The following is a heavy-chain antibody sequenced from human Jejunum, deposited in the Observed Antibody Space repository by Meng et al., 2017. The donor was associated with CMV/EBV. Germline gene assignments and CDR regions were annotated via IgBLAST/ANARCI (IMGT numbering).Heavy chain of an antibody. J-gene: IGHJ4*02. CDR1: GFPFTHFA. Sequence: CEASGFPFTHFALIWVRQAPGKGLEWVSTVSGTGATTYYADSVRGRFTISRDNSRSTLFLQMNSLRADDTAVYFCAKQGYNNDLDDWGQGALVTVSS. CDR3: AKQGYNNDLDD. V-gene: IGHV3-23*01. D-gene: IGHD5-24*01. CDR2: VSGTGATT.